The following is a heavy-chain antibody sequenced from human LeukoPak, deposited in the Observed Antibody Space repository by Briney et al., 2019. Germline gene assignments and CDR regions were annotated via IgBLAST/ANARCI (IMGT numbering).Heavy chain of an antibody. CDR1: GGSISSYY. CDR3: ARHVIAAAAGAPPGAVAV. J-gene: IGHJ4*02. Sequence: PSETLSLTCTVSGGSISSYYWSWIRQPPGKGLEWIGYIYYSGSTNYNPSLKSRVTISVDTSKNQFSLKLSSVTAADTAVYYCARHVIAAAAGAPPGAVAVWGQGTLVTVSS. D-gene: IGHD6-13*01. CDR2: IYYSGST. V-gene: IGHV4-59*08.